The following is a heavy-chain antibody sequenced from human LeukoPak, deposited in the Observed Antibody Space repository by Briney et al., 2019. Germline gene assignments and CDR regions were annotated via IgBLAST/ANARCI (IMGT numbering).Heavy chain of an antibody. V-gene: IGHV3-23*01. D-gene: IGHD3-22*01. CDR3: AKTFITMIVVVIPTAFDY. Sequence: GGSLRLSCAASGFTFSSYAMSWVRQAPGKGLEWVSAISGSGGSTYYADSVKGRFTISRDNSKNTLYLQMNSLRAEGTAVYYCAKTFITMIVVVIPTAFDYWGQGTLVTVSS. CDR2: ISGSGGST. J-gene: IGHJ4*02. CDR1: GFTFSSYA.